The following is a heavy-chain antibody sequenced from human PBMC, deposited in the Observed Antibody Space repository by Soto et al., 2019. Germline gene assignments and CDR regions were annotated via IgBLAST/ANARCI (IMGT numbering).Heavy chain of an antibody. CDR3: ARGRPGPYYYYGMDV. V-gene: IGHV4-34*01. CDR1: GGSFSGYY. CDR2: INHSGST. Sequence: QVQLQQWGAGLLKPSETLSLTCAVYGGSFSGYYWSWIRQHPGKGLEWIGEINHSGSTNYNPSLKSRVTISVDTSKNQFSLKLSSVTAADTAVYYCARGRPGPYYYYGMDVWGQGTTVTVSS. D-gene: IGHD6-6*01. J-gene: IGHJ6*02.